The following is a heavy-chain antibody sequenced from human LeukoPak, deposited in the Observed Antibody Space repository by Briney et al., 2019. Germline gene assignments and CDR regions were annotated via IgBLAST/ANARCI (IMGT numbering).Heavy chain of an antibody. V-gene: IGHV4-34*01. CDR3: ARAERDGYDFVYYYYYMDV. CDR2: INHSGST. D-gene: IGHD5-24*01. Sequence: SETLSLTCALYGGSFSGYYWSWIRQPPGKGLEWIGEINHSGSTNYNPSLKSRVTISVDTSKNQFSLKVSSVTAADTAVYYCARAERDGYDFVYYYYYMDVWGKGTTVSVSS. J-gene: IGHJ6*03. CDR1: GGSFSGYY.